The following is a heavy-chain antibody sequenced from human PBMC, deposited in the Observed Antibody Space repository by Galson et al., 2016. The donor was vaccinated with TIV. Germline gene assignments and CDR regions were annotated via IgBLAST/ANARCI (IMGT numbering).Heavy chain of an antibody. J-gene: IGHJ4*02. Sequence: QSGAEVKKPGASVKVSCKASGYTFINYYLHWVRQVPGRTLEWMGWINPDSGGTEFAQKFQDRVTMTRDTSISTAFMELSSLGSDDTAVYFCASGVLTDFHYWGQGALVTVSS. CDR3: ASGVLTDFHY. V-gene: IGHV1-2*02. CDR2: INPDSGGT. CDR1: GYTFINYY. D-gene: IGHD1-20*01.